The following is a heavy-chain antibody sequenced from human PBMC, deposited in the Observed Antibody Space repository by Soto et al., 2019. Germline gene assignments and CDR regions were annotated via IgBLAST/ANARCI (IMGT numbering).Heavy chain of an antibody. D-gene: IGHD3-10*01. CDR2: ISSSSSYI. Sequence: GGSLRLSCAASGFTFSSYSMNWVRQAPGKGLEWVSSISSSSSYIYYADSVKGRFTISRDNAKNSLYLQMNSLRAEDPAVYYCARVSYGSGSYYDYWGQGTLVTVSS. CDR3: ARVSYGSGSYYDY. CDR1: GFTFSSYS. V-gene: IGHV3-21*01. J-gene: IGHJ4*02.